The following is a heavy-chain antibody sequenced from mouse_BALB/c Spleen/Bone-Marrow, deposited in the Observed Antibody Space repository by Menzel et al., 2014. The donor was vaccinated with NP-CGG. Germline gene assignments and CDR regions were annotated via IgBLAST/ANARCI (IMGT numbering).Heavy chain of an antibody. J-gene: IGHJ4*01. CDR2: INPYNDGT. CDR1: GYTFTSYV. V-gene: IGHV1-14*01. Sequence: VQLQQSGPELVKPGALVKMSCKASGYTFTSYVMHWVKQKPGQGLEWIGYINPYNDGTKYNEKFKGKATLTSDKSSSTAYMELSSLTSEDSAVYYCARRGFDEGYYAMDYWGQGTSVTVSS. CDR3: ARRGFDEGYYAMDY.